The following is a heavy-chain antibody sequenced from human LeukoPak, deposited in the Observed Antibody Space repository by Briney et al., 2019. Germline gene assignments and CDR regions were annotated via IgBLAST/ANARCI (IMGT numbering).Heavy chain of an antibody. Sequence: GESLKISRKGSGYSFTSYWLGWVRQIPGKGLEWMGIIYPGDSDTRYSPSFQGQVTISADKSISTAYLQWSSLKASDTAMYYCARRSRSDSTPRYGMDVWGQGTTVTLSS. CDR1: GYSFTSYW. CDR2: IYPGDSDT. V-gene: IGHV5-51*01. J-gene: IGHJ6*02. D-gene: IGHD2-21*01. CDR3: ARRSRSDSTPRYGMDV.